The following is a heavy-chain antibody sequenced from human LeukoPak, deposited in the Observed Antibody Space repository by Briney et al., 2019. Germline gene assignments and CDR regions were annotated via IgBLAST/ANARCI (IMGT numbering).Heavy chain of an antibody. CDR2: TYYRSKWYN. Sequence: SQTLSLTCAISGDSVSSNSAAWNWIRQSPSRGLEWLGRTYYRSKWYNDYAVSVKSRITVNPDTSKNQFSLQLNSVTPEDTAVYYCAGSNHYDSTGYLYHLDYWGQGTLVTVSS. V-gene: IGHV6-1*01. CDR3: AGSNHYDSTGYLYHLDY. CDR1: GDSVSSNSAA. J-gene: IGHJ4*02. D-gene: IGHD3-22*01.